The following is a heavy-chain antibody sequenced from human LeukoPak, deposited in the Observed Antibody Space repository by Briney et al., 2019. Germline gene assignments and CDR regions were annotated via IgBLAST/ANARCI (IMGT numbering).Heavy chain of an antibody. Sequence: ASVKVSCKASGYTFTGYYMHWVRQAPGQGLEWMGWINPNSGGTNYAQKFQGRVTMTRDTSISTAYMELSRLRSDDTAVYYCARDRRGYDFLSYLDCWGQGTLVTVSS. D-gene: IGHD5-12*01. CDR1: GYTFTGYY. CDR3: ARDRRGYDFLSYLDC. J-gene: IGHJ4*02. V-gene: IGHV1-2*02. CDR2: INPNSGGT.